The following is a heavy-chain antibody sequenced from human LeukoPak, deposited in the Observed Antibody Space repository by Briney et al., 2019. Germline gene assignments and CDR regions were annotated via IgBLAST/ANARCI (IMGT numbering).Heavy chain of an antibody. CDR2: ISPSGGST. D-gene: IGHD5-24*01. V-gene: IGHV1-46*01. Sequence: AASVKVSCKAFGYTFTSNYMHWVRQAPGQGPEWMGVISPSGGSTTYAQKFQGRVTLTRDMPTSTDYLELSSLRSEDTAVYYCARDNSVRDEAWWFNPWGQGTLVTVSS. CDR3: ARDNSVRDEAWWFNP. CDR1: GYTFTSNY. J-gene: IGHJ5*02.